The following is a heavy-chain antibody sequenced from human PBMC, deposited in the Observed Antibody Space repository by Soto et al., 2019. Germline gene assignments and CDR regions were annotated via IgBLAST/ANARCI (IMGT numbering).Heavy chain of an antibody. CDR2: IIPIFGTA. Sequence: GASVKVSCKASGCTFSSYAISWVRQAPGQGLEWMGGIIPIFGTANYAQKFQGRVTITADESTSTAYMELSSLRSEDTAVYYCARIGGTYYYDSSGPASWGQGTLVTVSS. CDR3: ARIGGTYYYDSSGPAS. D-gene: IGHD3-22*01. J-gene: IGHJ5*02. CDR1: GCTFSSYA. V-gene: IGHV1-69*13.